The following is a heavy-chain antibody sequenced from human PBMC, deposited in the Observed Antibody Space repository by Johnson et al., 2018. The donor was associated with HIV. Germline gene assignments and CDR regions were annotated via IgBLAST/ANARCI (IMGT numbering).Heavy chain of an antibody. CDR3: AKGGVGAVAGIDWG. V-gene: IGHV3-20*04. CDR1: RIFFDDYG. CDR2: LNCSGGRT. J-gene: IGHJ3*01. D-gene: IGHD6-19*01. Sequence: VQLVESGGGLVRPGGSLRLSCSESRIFFDDYGMRGVRQSPGKGLEWVSGLNCSGGRTGYVDSVKGRFTISRDNAKNSLYVQMNSLRVEDTALYYCAKGGVGAVAGIDWGWGQGTMVTVSS.